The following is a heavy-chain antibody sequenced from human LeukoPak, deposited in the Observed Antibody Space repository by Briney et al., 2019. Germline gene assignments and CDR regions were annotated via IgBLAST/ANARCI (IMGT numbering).Heavy chain of an antibody. J-gene: IGHJ4*02. D-gene: IGHD4-23*01. V-gene: IGHV1-18*01. Sequence: GASVKVSCKASGYTFTTYGITWVRQAPGQGLEWMGWISAYNTNTNYVQKVQGRVTMTTDTSTSTAYMELRSLRSDDTAVYYCAREVVVTPGHEDYWGQGTLVTVSS. CDR2: ISAYNTNT. CDR1: GYTFTTYG. CDR3: AREVVVTPGHEDY.